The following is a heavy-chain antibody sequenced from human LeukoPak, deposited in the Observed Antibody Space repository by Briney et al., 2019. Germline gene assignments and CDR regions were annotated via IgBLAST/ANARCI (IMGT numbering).Heavy chain of an antibody. D-gene: IGHD4-23*01. Sequence: TGGSLRLSCAASGHTIYNYGMTWVRQAPGKGLEWVSVISGGVGHTNYTDSVKGGHTLSSDTSKNTLYLQMNSLRADDTGVYYCAKGMGGNPRYYFDYWGQGTVVTVSS. V-gene: IGHV3-23*01. CDR1: GHTIYNYG. J-gene: IGHJ4*02. CDR2: ISGGVGHT. CDR3: AKGMGGNPRYYFDY.